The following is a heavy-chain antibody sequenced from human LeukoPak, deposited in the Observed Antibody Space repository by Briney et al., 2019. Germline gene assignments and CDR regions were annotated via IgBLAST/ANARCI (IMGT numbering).Heavy chain of an antibody. CDR3: ARHGIVGATTYYYGLDV. V-gene: IGHV4-59*08. D-gene: IGHD1-26*01. CDR1: GGSISTYY. Sequence: SETLSLSCSASGGSISTYYRSWIRQPPGKGLEWIWHVTYSGSTNYNPSLESRLTTSVDTSKNQFSLKLSSVTAADTAVYFCARHGIVGATTYYYGLDVWGQGTTVTVFS. J-gene: IGHJ6*02. CDR2: VTYSGST.